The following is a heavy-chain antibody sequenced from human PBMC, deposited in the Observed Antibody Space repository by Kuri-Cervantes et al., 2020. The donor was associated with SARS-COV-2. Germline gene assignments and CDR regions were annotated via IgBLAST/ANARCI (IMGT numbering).Heavy chain of an antibody. CDR2: IWYDGSNK. J-gene: IGHJ6*02. CDR1: GFTFSSYG. Sequence: LSLTCAASGFTFSSYGMHWVRQAPGKGLEWVAVIWYDGSNKYYADSVKGRFTISRDNSKNTLYLQMNSLRAEDTAVYYCAREGVYGDYGNGMDVWGQGTTVTVSS. CDR3: AREGVYGDYGNGMDV. V-gene: IGHV3-33*01. D-gene: IGHD4-17*01.